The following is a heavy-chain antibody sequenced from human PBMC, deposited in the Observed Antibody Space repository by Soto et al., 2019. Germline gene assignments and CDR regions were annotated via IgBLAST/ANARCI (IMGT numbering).Heavy chain of an antibody. CDR1: GFTFSSYA. J-gene: IGHJ4*02. V-gene: IGHV3-23*01. Sequence: EVQLLESGGGLVQPGESLRLSCAASGFTFSSYAMSWVRQAPGKGLEWVSVISGSDDSTYYADSVKGRFTISRDNSKNTLSLQMNSLTAEYTAVYYCAKRSSSSTFDYWGQGTLVTVSS. D-gene: IGHD6-6*01. CDR2: ISGSDDST. CDR3: AKRSSSSTFDY.